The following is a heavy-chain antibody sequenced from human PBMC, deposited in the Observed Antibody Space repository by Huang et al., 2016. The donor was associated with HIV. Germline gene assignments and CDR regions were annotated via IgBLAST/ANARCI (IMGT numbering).Heavy chain of an antibody. J-gene: IGHJ4*02. Sequence: QVQLQELGPGLVKPSETLSLTCTVSGDSVSRSRNYWSWFRQPPGKGLEWIGYIYYRGSTNDTPSLKSRVTISVDTSKNQVSLKVTSVTAADTAVYYCATRAYVDYPSDYWGQGTLVTVSS. CDR2: IYYRGST. V-gene: IGHV4-61*01. CDR3: ATRAYVDYPSDY. CDR1: GDSVSRSRNY. D-gene: IGHD4-17*01.